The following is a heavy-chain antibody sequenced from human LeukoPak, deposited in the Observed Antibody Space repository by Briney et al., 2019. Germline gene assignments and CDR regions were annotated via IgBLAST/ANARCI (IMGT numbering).Heavy chain of an antibody. CDR2: VDPEDGET. Sequence: ASVSVSYTASGYTFTDYYMHWVHQAPGKGLEWMGRVDPEDGETIYAVKFQGRVTITADTSTDTAYMELSSLRSEDTAVYYCAAGRGNWFDPWGQGTLVTVSS. V-gene: IGHV1-69-2*01. D-gene: IGHD3-16*01. CDR1: GYTFTDYY. J-gene: IGHJ5*02. CDR3: AAGRGNWFDP.